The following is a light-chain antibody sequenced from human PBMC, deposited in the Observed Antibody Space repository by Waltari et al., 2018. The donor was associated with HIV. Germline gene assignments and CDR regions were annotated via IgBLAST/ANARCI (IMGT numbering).Light chain of an antibody. CDR2: DVS. Sequence: QSALTQPASVSGSPGQSITISCNGTSSDVGGYHYVSWYQQHPGKAPKLMIDDVSNRPSGVSKRFADSKLGITASLTISGLQAEDEADYYGSSYTSSSTLEVFGGGTKLTVL. J-gene: IGLJ3*02. CDR3: SSYTSSSTLEV. CDR1: SSDVGGYHY. V-gene: IGLV2-14*01.